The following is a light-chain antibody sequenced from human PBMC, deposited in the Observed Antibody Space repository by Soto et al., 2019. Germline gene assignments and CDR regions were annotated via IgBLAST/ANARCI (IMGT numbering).Light chain of an antibody. J-gene: IGLJ2*01. CDR2: EVH. CDR3: SSHAGRNNYVL. Sequence: QSVLTQPPSASGSPGQSVTISCTGTSSDVGGYNYVSWYQHHPGKAPKLMIYEVHKRPSGVPDRFSGSRSGNTASLTVSGLQAEDEAAYYCSSHAGRNNYVLFGGGTQLTVL. CDR1: SSDVGGYNY. V-gene: IGLV2-8*01.